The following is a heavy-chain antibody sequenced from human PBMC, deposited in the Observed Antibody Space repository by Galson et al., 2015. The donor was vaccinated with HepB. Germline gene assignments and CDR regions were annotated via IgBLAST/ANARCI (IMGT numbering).Heavy chain of an antibody. J-gene: IGHJ6*03. CDR2: INHSGST. CDR3: ARGPRSSPLFRGYYYYYMDV. V-gene: IGHV4-39*07. CDR1: GGSISSLSYY. Sequence: SETLSLTCTVSGGSISSLSYYWVWIRQSPGKGLEWIGEINHSGSTNYNPSLKSRVTISVDTSKSQFSLKLNSLTAADTAVFYCARGPRSSPLFRGYYYYYMDVWGKGTTVTVSS. D-gene: IGHD3-10*01.